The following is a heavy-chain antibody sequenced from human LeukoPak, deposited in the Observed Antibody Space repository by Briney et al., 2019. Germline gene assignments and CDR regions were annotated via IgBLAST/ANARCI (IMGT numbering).Heavy chain of an antibody. CDR3: ARHLGGRYFDWLPYFDY. CDR1: GYSFTSYW. J-gene: IGHJ4*02. D-gene: IGHD3-9*01. CDR2: IYPGDSDT. V-gene: IGHV5-51*01. Sequence: GESLKISCKGSGYSFTSYWIGWVRQLPGKGLEWMGIIYPGDSDTRYSPPFQGQVTISADKSISTAYLQWSSLKASDTAMYYCARHLGGRYFDWLPYFDYWGQGTLVTVSS.